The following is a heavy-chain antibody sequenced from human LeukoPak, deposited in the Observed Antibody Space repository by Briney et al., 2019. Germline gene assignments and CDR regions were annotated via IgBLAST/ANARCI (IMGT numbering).Heavy chain of an antibody. J-gene: IGHJ6*02. CDR1: GGSISSYY. CDR2: IYYSGST. CDR3: ARLRWQYYYYYGMDV. V-gene: IGHV4-59*08. D-gene: IGHD4-23*01. Sequence: SETLSLTCTVSGGSISSYYWSWIRQPPGKGLEWIGYIYYSGSTNYNPSLKSRVTISVDTSKNQFSLKLSSVTAADTAVYYCARLRWQYYYYYGMDVWGQGTLVTVSS.